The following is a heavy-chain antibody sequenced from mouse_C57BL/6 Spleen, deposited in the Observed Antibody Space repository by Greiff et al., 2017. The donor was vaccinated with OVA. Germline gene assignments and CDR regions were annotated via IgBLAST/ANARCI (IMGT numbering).Heavy chain of an antibody. CDR2: IYPGNSDT. CDR1: GYTFTSYW. D-gene: IGHD4-1*01. J-gene: IGHJ1*03. CDR3: TIANWDRYFDV. Sequence: EVQLQQSGTVLARPGASVKLSCKTSGYTFTSYWMHWVKQRPGQGLEWIGAIYPGNSDTSYNQKFKGKAKLTAVTSASTAYMELSSLTNEDSAVYYCTIANWDRYFDVWGTGTTVTVSS. V-gene: IGHV1-5*01.